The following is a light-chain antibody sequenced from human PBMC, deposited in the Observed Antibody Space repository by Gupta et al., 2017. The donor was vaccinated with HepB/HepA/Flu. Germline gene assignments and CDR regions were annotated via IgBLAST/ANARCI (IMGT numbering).Light chain of an antibody. V-gene: IGLV1-47*01. CDR2: RDT. CDR1: SSNIGENY. J-gene: IGLJ2*01. CDR3: ASWDDSLSGAV. Sequence: QPVLTQPPSASATPGQRVVISCSGSSSNIGENYVYWYQQFPGTAPTVLIFRDTQRPSGVPDRFSGSKSGTSASLAISGLRTEDEANYYCASWDDSLSGAVFGGGTKVTVL.